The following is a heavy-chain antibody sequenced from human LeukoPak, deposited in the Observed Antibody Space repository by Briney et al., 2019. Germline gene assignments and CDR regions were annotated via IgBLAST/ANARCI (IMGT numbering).Heavy chain of an antibody. CDR3: ARFAYCGGHCWYYFDY. CDR2: IYSSGST. V-gene: IGHV4-59*01. J-gene: IGHJ4*02. CDR1: GGTISSYY. Sequence: SETLSLTCTVSGGTISSYYWSWIRQPPGKGLEWIGYIYSSGSTNYNPSLKSRITISVDTSKNQFSLKLSSVTAADTAVYYCARFAYCGGHCWYYFDYWGQGSLVTVSS. D-gene: IGHD2-21*02.